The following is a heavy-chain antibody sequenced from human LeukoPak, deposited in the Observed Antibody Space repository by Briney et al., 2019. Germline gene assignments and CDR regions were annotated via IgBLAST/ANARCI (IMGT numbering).Heavy chain of an antibody. D-gene: IGHD4-17*01. CDR3: LRGVGVPGPTEDYYGMDV. J-gene: IGHJ6*02. Sequence: GSLRLSCAASGFTFSSYGMHWVRQAPGKGLEWVAVISYDGSNKYYADSVKGRFTISRDNSKNTLYLQMNSLRAEDTAVYYCLRGVGVPGPTEDYYGMDVWGQGTTVAVSS. V-gene: IGHV3-30*03. CDR2: ISYDGSNK. CDR1: GFTFSSYG.